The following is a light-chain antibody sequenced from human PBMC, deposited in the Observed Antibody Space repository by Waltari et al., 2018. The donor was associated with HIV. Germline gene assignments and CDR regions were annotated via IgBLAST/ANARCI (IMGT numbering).Light chain of an antibody. CDR3: SSYTSSSTVI. J-gene: IGLJ2*01. CDR2: EVR. CDR1: TSDVGGYYY. Sequence: QSALTQPASVSGSPGQSITISCSGTTSDVGGYYYVSLYQKHRGKAPKLLIYEVRTRPSGVSNRFSGSKSGNTASLTISGLQPEDEADYFCSSYTSSSTVIFGGGTKLTVL. V-gene: IGLV2-14*01.